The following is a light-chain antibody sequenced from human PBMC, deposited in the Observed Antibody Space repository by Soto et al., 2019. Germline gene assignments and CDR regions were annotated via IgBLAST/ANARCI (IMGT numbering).Light chain of an antibody. CDR2: AAS. CDR3: LEDYNYPWT. V-gene: IGKV1-6*01. Sequence: AIQMTQSPSSLSASVGDRVTITCRASQGIRNDLGWYQQKPGKAPKLLIYAASSLQSGVPSRFSGSGSGTDFTLTISSLHPEDFATYYCLEDYNYPWTFGQGTKVEIK. J-gene: IGKJ1*01. CDR1: QGIRND.